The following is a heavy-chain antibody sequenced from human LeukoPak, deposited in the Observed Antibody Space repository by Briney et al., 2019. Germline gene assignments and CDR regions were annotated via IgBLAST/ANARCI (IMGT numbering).Heavy chain of an antibody. CDR3: ARDQEGFDY. V-gene: IGHV1-46*01. Sequence: WASVKVSCKASGYTFTSNYIHWVRQAPGQGLEWMGMIHPRDGSTSYAQKFQGRVTVTRDTSTGTVHMELSGLRSEDTAVYYCARDQEGFDYWGQGTLVTVSS. CDR1: GYTFTSNY. CDR2: IHPRDGST. J-gene: IGHJ4*02.